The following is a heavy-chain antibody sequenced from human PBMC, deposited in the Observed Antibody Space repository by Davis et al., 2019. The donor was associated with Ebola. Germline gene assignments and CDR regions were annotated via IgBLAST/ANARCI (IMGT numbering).Heavy chain of an antibody. CDR3: SRLRRAEAENY. CDR1: GFTFSSYY. J-gene: IGHJ4*02. CDR2: ISSSSNYI. V-gene: IGHV3-21*04. D-gene: IGHD1-14*01. Sequence: GESLKISCAASGFTFSSYYMNWVRQAPGKGLEWVSSISSSSNYIYYADSMKGRFTISRDNAKNSLYLQLNSLRAEDTAMYYCSRLRRAEAENYWGQGTLVSVSS.